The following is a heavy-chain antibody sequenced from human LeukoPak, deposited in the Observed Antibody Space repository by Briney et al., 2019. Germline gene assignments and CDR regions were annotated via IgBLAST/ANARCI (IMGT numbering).Heavy chain of an antibody. CDR2: ISGSGGST. V-gene: IGHV3-23*01. CDR1: GFTFSSYA. J-gene: IGHJ4*02. CDR3: AKAGGYNWNYYFDY. Sequence: GGSLRLTCAASGFTFSSYAMSWVRQAPGKGLEWVSAISGSGGSTYYADSVKGRFTISRDNSKNTLYLQMNSLRAEDTAVYYCAKAGGYNWNYYFDYWGQGTLVTVSP. D-gene: IGHD1-7*01.